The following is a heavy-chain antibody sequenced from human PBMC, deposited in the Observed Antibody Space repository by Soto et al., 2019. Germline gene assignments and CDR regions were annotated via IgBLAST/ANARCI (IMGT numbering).Heavy chain of an antibody. CDR1: GGSISSYY. CDR2: IYYSGST. J-gene: IGHJ5*02. V-gene: IGHV4-59*01. D-gene: IGHD2-2*01. Sequence: SETLSLTCTVSGGSISSYYWSWIRQSPGKGLEWIGYIYYSGSTNYNPSLKSRVTISVDTSKNQFSLKLSSVTAADTAVYYCARDAGDCSSTSCSNWFDPWGQGTLVTVSS. CDR3: ARDAGDCSSTSCSNWFDP.